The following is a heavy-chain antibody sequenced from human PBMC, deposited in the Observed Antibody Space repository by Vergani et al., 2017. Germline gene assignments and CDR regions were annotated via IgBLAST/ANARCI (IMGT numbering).Heavy chain of an antibody. CDR2: IRSGGGDI. CDR3: KTAWGWYYLHGEYFQS. CDR1: GFTFDTYT. D-gene: IGHD3-10*01. J-gene: IGHJ1*01. Sequence: EVQLLESGGGLVQPGGSRRLSCAGAGFTFDTYTMAYVRQAPGKGLEWVATIRSGGGDIFYADSVKGCFTISRDNSKKTLFLQMNILKDEDTAVYYCKTAWGWYYLHGEYFQSWGRGTLVSVSS. V-gene: IGHV3-23*01.